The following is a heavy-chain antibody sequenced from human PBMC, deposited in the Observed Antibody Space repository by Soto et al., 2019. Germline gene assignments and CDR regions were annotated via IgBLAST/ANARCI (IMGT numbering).Heavy chain of an antibody. Sequence: PGGSLRLSCAASGFTFSDFWMNWVRQAPEKGLEWVAYISSDGRETNHVASVKGRFTISRDNAKNSLYLQMNSLRAEDMAVYYCARWPRLLDSWGQGTLVTVSS. CDR1: GFTFSDFW. D-gene: IGHD6-6*01. CDR2: ISSDGRET. J-gene: IGHJ4*02. CDR3: ARWPRLLDS. V-gene: IGHV3-7*01.